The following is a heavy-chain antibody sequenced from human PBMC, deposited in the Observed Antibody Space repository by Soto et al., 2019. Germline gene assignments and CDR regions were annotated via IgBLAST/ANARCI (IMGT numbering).Heavy chain of an antibody. CDR1: GYTFTSYY. Sequence: QVQLVQSGAEVKKPGASVKVSCKASGYTFTSYYMHWVRQAPGQGLEWMGIINTSGGSTSYAQKFQGRVTMTRDTSTSTVYMELSSLRSEDTAVYYCARTRAPYYFDYWGQGTLVTVSS. J-gene: IGHJ4*02. CDR3: ARTRAPYYFDY. CDR2: INTSGGST. V-gene: IGHV1-46*01.